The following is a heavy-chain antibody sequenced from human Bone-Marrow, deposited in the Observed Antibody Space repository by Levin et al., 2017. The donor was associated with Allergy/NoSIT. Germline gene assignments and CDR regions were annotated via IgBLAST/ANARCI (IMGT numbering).Heavy chain of an antibody. CDR2: IRNKDVKYTK. J-gene: IGHJ4*02. CDR3: VRVSPYCGDDCYSGYFDY. V-gene: IGHV3-72*01. CDR1: GFAFSAHY. Sequence: GESLKISCAASGFAFSAHYMDWVRQAPGKGLEWVARIRNKDVKYTKEYAASVKGRFSTSRDDSKNSLYLQMNSLKTEDTAVYYCVRVSPYCGDDCYSGYFDYWGQGTLATVSS. D-gene: IGHD2-21*02.